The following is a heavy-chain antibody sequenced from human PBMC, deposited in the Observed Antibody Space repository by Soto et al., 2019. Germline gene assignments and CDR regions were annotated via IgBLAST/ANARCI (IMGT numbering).Heavy chain of an antibody. CDR3: STKFCSSTSCLSYGLDV. CDR2: IKSISDGGTR. J-gene: IGHJ6*02. CDR1: GFSFSNAW. D-gene: IGHD2-2*01. V-gene: IGHV3-15*01. Sequence: PGGSLRLSCAASGFSFSNAWMSWVRQAPGKGLEWVGRIKSISDGGTRNYAAPVKGRFTISRDDSKNMMFLEMNSLKIEDSAVYHCSTKFCSSTSCLSYGLDVWGQGTTVTVSS.